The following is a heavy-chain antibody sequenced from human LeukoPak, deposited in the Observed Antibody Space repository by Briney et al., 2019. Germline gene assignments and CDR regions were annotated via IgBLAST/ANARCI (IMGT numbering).Heavy chain of an antibody. CDR3: ARGGGCSSTSCPPFDY. J-gene: IGHJ4*02. Sequence: GESLKISCKGSGYSFTSYWIGWVRQMPGKGLEWMGIIYPGDSDTRYSPSFQGQVTISADKSISTAYLQWSSLKASDTAMYYCARGGGCSSTSCPPFDYWGRGTLVTVSS. CDR2: IYPGDSDT. D-gene: IGHD2-2*01. CDR1: GYSFTSYW. V-gene: IGHV5-51*01.